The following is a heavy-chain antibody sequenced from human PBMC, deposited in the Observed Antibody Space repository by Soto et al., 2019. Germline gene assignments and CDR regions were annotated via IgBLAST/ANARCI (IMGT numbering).Heavy chain of an antibody. D-gene: IGHD6-19*01. CDR3: SRAISSGWYGIPDY. Sequence: GGSLRLSSSASGFTFRDYAMSWFRQAPGKGLEWVGFIRSKAYGGTTEYAASVTGRFTISRDDSKSIAYLQMNSLKTEDTALYYCSRAISSGWYGIPDYWGQGTLVTVSS. CDR2: IRSKAYGGTT. CDR1: GFTFRDYA. J-gene: IGHJ4*02. V-gene: IGHV3-49*03.